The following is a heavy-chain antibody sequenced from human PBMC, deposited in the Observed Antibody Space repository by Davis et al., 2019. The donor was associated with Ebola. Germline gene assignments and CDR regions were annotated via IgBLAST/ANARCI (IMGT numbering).Heavy chain of an antibody. D-gene: IGHD3-3*01. Sequence: GESLKISCAASGFTFRTYGMHWVRQAPGKGLEWVAVISYDGSNKYYADSVKGRFTISRDNSKNTLYLQMNSLRAEDTAVYYCARGIDFWSGYNWGQGTLVTVSS. CDR1: GFTFRTYG. CDR2: ISYDGSNK. J-gene: IGHJ4*02. CDR3: ARGIDFWSGYN. V-gene: IGHV3-30*03.